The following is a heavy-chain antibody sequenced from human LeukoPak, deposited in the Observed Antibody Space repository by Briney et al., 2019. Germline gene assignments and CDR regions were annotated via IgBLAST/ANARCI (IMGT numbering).Heavy chain of an antibody. CDR2: ISAYNGNT. CDR1: GYTFTSYG. Sequence: GASVKVSCKASGYTFTSYGISWVRQAPGQGLEWMGWISAYNGNTNYAQKLQGRVTMTTDTSTSTAYMELRSLRSDDTAVYYCARDLPITMIVVAHDAFDIWGQGTMATVSS. V-gene: IGHV1-18*01. J-gene: IGHJ3*02. D-gene: IGHD3-22*01. CDR3: ARDLPITMIVVAHDAFDI.